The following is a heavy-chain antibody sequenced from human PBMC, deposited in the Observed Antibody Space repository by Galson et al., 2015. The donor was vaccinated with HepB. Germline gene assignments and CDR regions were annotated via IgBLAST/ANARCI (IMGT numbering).Heavy chain of an antibody. V-gene: IGHV3-23*01. Sequence: SLRLSCAASGFTFTNYAVTWVRQAPGKGLEWVSTISGSGVYTYYADSVKGRFSISRDTSKNTVCLYMNTLRAEDTALYYCAKEFPRYCGSTSCYASFDYWGQGTQVTVSS. CDR2: ISGSGVYT. D-gene: IGHD2-2*01. CDR3: AKEFPRYCGSTSCYASFDY. CDR1: GFTFTNYA. J-gene: IGHJ4*02.